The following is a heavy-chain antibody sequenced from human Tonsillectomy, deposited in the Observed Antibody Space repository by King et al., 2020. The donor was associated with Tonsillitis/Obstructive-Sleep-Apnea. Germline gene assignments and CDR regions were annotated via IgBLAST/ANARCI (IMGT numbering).Heavy chain of an antibody. J-gene: IGHJ4*02. CDR1: GFTFSSYA. V-gene: IGHV3-30*04. Sequence: HVQLVESGGGVVQPGRSLRLSCAASGFTFSSYAMHWVRQAPGKGLEWVAVISYDGSNKYYADSVKGRFTISRDNSKKTLYLQMNSLRAEDKAVYYCARADDFWSGYRIDYWGQGTLVTVSS. D-gene: IGHD3-3*01. CDR3: ARADDFWSGYRIDY. CDR2: ISYDGSNK.